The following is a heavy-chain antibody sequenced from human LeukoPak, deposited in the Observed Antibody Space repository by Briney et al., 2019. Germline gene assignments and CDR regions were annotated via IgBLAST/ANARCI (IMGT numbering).Heavy chain of an antibody. D-gene: IGHD3-16*02. Sequence: SETLSLTCAVYGGSFSGYYWSWIRQPPGKGLEWIGEINHSGSTNYNPSLKSRVTISVDTSKNQFSLKLSSVTAADTAVYYCASAQRGELSTPNFDYWAREPWSPSPQ. CDR3: ASAQRGELSTPNFDY. CDR2: INHSGST. CDR1: GGSFSGYY. J-gene: IGHJ4*02. V-gene: IGHV4-34*01.